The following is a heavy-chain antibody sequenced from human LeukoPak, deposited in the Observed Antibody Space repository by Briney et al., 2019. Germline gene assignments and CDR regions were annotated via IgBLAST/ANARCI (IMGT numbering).Heavy chain of an antibody. D-gene: IGHD3-22*01. CDR2: IIPIFGTA. CDR1: GGTFSSYA. Sequence: ASVKVSCKASGGTFSSYAISWVRQAPGQGLEWMGGIIPIFGTANYAQKFQGRVTITADESTSTAYMELSSLRSEDTAVYYCARGRDYYDSSGSDAFDIWGQGTMVTVSS. CDR3: ARGRDYYDSSGSDAFDI. J-gene: IGHJ3*02. V-gene: IGHV1-69*13.